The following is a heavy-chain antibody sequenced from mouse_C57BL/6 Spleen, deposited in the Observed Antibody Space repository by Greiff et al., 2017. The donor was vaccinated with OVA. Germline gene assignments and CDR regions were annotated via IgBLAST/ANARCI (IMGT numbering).Heavy chain of an antibody. V-gene: IGHV5-17*01. J-gene: IGHJ4*01. D-gene: IGHD2-4*01. CDR2: ISSGSSTI. CDR3: ERPGDYDAYYYAMDY. CDR1: GFTFSDYG. Sequence: EVKLVESGGGLVKPGGSLKLSCAASGFTFSDYGMHWVRQAPEKGLEWVAYISSGSSTIYYADTVKGRFTISSYNAKDTLFLQMTSLRSEDTAMYYCERPGDYDAYYYAMDYWGQGTSVTVSS.